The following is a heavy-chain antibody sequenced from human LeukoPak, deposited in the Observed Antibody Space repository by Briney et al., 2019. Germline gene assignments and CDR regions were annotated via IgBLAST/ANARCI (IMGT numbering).Heavy chain of an antibody. V-gene: IGHV1-69*13. J-gene: IGHJ4*02. CDR1: GGTFSSYA. Sequence: ASVKVSCKASGGTFSSYAISWVRQAPGQGLEWMGGIIPIFGTANYAQKFQGRVTITADESTSTAYMELSSLRSEDTAVYYCARGYDYYDSSGLFDYWGQGTLVTVSS. CDR2: IIPIFGTA. CDR3: ARGYDYYDSSGLFDY. D-gene: IGHD3-22*01.